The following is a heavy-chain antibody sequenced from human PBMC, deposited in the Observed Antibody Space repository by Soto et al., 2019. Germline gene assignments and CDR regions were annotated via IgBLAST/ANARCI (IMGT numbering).Heavy chain of an antibody. CDR1: GYTFTGYY. V-gene: IGHV1-2*04. CDR2: INPNSGGT. CDR3: AIEIMARILYSQRTQYGMDV. J-gene: IGHJ6*02. D-gene: IGHD2-15*01. Sequence: ASVKVSCKASGYTFTGYYMHWVRQAPGQGLEWMGWINPNSGGTNYAQKFQGWVTMTRDTSISTAYMELSRLRSDDTAVYYCAIEIMARILYSQRTQYGMDVWGQGTTVTVSS.